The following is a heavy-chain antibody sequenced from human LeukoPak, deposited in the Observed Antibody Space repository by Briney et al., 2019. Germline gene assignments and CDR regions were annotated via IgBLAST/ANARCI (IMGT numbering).Heavy chain of an antibody. D-gene: IGHD3-22*01. V-gene: IGHV3-9*03. Sequence: GGSLRLSCAASGFTFDDYAMHWVRQAPGKGLEWVSGISWNSGSIGYADSVKGRFTISRDNAKNSLYLQMNSLRAEDMALYYCAKDNYYDSSGHFDYWGQGTLVTVSS. CDR1: GFTFDDYA. CDR3: AKDNYYDSSGHFDY. J-gene: IGHJ4*02. CDR2: ISWNSGSI.